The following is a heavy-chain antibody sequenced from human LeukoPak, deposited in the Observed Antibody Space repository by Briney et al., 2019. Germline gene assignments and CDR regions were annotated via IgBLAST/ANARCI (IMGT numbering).Heavy chain of an antibody. CDR1: GFTFSSYA. CDR2: ISSSSSYI. Sequence: PGGSLRLSCAASGFTFSSYATSWVRQAPGKGLEWVSSISSSSSYIYYADSVKGRFTISRDNAKNSLYLQMNSLRAEDTAVYYCARDLERGVAVFDYWGQGTLVTVSS. V-gene: IGHV3-21*01. D-gene: IGHD3-10*01. J-gene: IGHJ4*02. CDR3: ARDLERGVAVFDY.